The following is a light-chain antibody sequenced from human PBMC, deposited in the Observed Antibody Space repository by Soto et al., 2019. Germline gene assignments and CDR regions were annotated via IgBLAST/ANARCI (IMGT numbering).Light chain of an antibody. CDR3: SSYAGSHYV. J-gene: IGLJ1*01. Sequence: QSALPRTPSASGSPGQSVTISCPGASSDVGGYNFVSWYQQRPGKAPKVIIYEVSKRPSGVPDRFSGSKSGNTASLTVSGLQAEDEADYYCSSYAGSHYVFGTGTKVTVL. CDR2: EVS. CDR1: SSDVGGYNF. V-gene: IGLV2-8*01.